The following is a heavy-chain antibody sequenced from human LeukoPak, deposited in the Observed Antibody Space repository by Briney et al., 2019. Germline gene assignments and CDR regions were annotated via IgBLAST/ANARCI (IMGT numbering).Heavy chain of an antibody. V-gene: IGHV3-74*01. CDR1: GFTFSSDC. CDR3: SRGDDYGDYVRD. Sequence: GGSLRLSCAASGFTFSSDCMHWVRQAQGKGLEWVSRINSDGSSTSYAHSVKGRFTISRDNAKNTLYMELNSLRAEDTAVYYCSRGDDYGDYVRDWGQGTLVTVSS. J-gene: IGHJ4*02. D-gene: IGHD4-17*01. CDR2: INSDGSST.